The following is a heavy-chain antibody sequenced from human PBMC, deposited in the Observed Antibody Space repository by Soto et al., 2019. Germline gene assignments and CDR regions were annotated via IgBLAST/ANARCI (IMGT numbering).Heavy chain of an antibody. CDR1: GFTFSSSS. CDR2: ISSSSSYI. D-gene: IGHD3-22*01. V-gene: IGHV3-21*01. CDR3: AGDSSGYYYYYYYGMAV. J-gene: IGHJ6*04. Sequence: GGSQRLSCAASGFTFSSSSMNGVRQAPGKGLEWVSSISSSSSYIYYADSVKGRFTISRDNAKNSLYLQMNRLRAEDTAVYYCAGDSSGYYYYYYYGMAVGGKGTRVTVSS.